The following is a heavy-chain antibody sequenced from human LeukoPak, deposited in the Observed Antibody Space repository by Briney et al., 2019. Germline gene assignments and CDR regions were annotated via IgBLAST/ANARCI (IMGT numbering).Heavy chain of an antibody. Sequence: TLSLICTVSSDSISSGGYYWSWIRQHPGKGLEWIGYIYYSGSTYYNPSIKSRVTISVDTSKNQFSLKLSSVTAADTAVYYCAREDILAGYAIDYWGQGTLVTVSS. J-gene: IGHJ4*02. CDR2: IYYSGST. V-gene: IGHV4-31*03. D-gene: IGHD3-9*01. CDR3: AREDILAGYAIDY. CDR1: SDSISSGGYY.